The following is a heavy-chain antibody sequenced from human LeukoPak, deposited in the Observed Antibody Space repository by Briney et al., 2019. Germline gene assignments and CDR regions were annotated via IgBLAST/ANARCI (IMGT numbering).Heavy chain of an antibody. Sequence: SETLSLTCTVSGGSISSGGYYWSWIRQHPGKGLEWIGYIYYSGSTNYNPSLKSRVTISVDTSKNQFSLKLSSVTAADTAVYYCARRDTVTLGVDPWGQGTLVTVSS. V-gene: IGHV4-61*08. D-gene: IGHD4-17*01. J-gene: IGHJ5*02. CDR1: GGSISSGGYY. CDR3: ARRDTVTLGVDP. CDR2: IYYSGST.